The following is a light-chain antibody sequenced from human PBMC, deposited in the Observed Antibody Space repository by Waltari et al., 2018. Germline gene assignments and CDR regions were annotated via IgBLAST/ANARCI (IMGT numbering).Light chain of an antibody. J-gene: IGKJ4*01. V-gene: IGKV1-17*03. Sequence: DIQMTQSPSAMSASVGDRVTITSRASQDIAKYLAWFQQKPGKVPKRLIYAASTLQSAVPSRFSGSGSGTEFTLTISSLQPEDFATYYCLQHSSYPLTFGGGTKVEIK. CDR2: AAS. CDR3: LQHSSYPLT. CDR1: QDIAKY.